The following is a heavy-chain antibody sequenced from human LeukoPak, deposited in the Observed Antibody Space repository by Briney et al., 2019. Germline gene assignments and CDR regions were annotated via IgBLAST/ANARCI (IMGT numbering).Heavy chain of an antibody. CDR1: GFTFTSHS. CDR3: AELGITMIGGV. V-gene: IGHV3-48*04. J-gene: IGHJ6*04. Sequence: GGSLRLSCAAPGFTFTSHSLNWVRQAPGKGLEWVSYISSSGSTIYYADSVKGRFTISRDNAKNSLYLQMNSLRAEDTAVYYCAELGITMIGGVWGKGTTVTISS. CDR2: ISSSGSTI. D-gene: IGHD3-10*02.